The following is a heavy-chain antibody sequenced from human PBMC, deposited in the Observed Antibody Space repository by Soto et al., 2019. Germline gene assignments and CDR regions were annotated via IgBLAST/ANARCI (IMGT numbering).Heavy chain of an antibody. Sequence: ASVKVSCKASGYTFCIYDINWVRRAAGQGLEWVGWINPGSGKTGYTEGFQGRVTMTWDTSISTAYMELSGLGSQDTAMYCCARNNYQYAFDIWGQGTMVTVSS. CDR2: INPGSGKT. D-gene: IGHD1-1*01. V-gene: IGHV1-8*01. CDR3: ARNNYQYAFDI. J-gene: IGHJ3*02. CDR1: GYTFCIYD.